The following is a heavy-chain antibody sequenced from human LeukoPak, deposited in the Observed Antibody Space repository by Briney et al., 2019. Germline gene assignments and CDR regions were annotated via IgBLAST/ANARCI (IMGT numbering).Heavy chain of an antibody. Sequence: SSVKVSCKASGYTFTGYYIHWVGQAPGQGREWMGWINPNSGSTNTAQKFQGRVTMTRDTSFSTAYMELSRLSSDDTAVYYCARIGKQLNWFDPWGQGTLVTVSS. CDR3: ARIGKQLNWFDP. D-gene: IGHD6-13*01. J-gene: IGHJ5*02. V-gene: IGHV1-2*02. CDR1: GYTFTGYY. CDR2: INPNSGST.